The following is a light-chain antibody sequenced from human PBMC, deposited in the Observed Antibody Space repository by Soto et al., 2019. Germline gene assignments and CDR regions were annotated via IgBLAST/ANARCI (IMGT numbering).Light chain of an antibody. Sequence: DIQMTQSPSSVSASVGDRVTITCRASQFINNWVAWYQQKPGKAPRVLIHGASNLQSGVPSRFTGSHSGAEFTLTITSLQPEDFATYFCQQANTFPHTVGQGTKLDIK. V-gene: IGKV1D-12*01. CDR2: GAS. J-gene: IGKJ2*01. CDR3: QQANTFPHT. CDR1: QFINNW.